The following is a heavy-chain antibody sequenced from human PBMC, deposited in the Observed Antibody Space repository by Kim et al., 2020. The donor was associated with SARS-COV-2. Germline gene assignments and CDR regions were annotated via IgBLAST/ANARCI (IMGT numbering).Heavy chain of an antibody. CDR3: ARDPESGMDV. J-gene: IGHJ6*02. V-gene: IGHV6-1*01. Sequence: SQTLSLTCDISGVSVSSNSAAWNWIRQSPSRGLEWLGRTYYSSKWYNDYAVSVKSRITINPDTSKNQVSLHLNSVTAEDTAIYYCARDPESGMDVWGQGTPVTVSS. CDR1: GVSVSSNSAA. CDR2: TYYSSKWYN.